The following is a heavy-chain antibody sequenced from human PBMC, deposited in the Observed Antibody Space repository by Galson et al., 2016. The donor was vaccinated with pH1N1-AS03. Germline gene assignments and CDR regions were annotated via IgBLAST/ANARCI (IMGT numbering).Heavy chain of an antibody. D-gene: IGHD4-17*01. J-gene: IGHJ4*02. Sequence: SVKVSCKASGGTFSSYAISWVRQAPGQGLEWMGGIIAMFGTANYAQKVQGRVTITADKSTSTAYMELSSLRSEDTAVYYCARGGGTTVTLDYWGQGTLVTVSS. CDR3: ARGGGTTVTLDY. CDR2: IIAMFGTA. CDR1: GGTFSSYA. V-gene: IGHV1-69*06.